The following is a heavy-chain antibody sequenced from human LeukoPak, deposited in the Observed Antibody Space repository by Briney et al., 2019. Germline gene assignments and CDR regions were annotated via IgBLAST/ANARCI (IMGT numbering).Heavy chain of an antibody. V-gene: IGHV1-18*01. CDR3: ARGLRGNYYYYMDV. CDR1: GYTFTSYG. Sequence: AXVKVSCKASGYTFTSYGISWVRQAPGQGLEWMGWISAYNGNTNYAQKLQGRVTMTTDTSTSTAYMELRSLRSDDTAVYYCARGLRGNYYYYMDVWGKGTTVTVSS. D-gene: IGHD3-16*01. CDR2: ISAYNGNT. J-gene: IGHJ6*03.